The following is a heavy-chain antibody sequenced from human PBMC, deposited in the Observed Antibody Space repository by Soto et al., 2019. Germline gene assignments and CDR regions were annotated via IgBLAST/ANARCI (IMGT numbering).Heavy chain of an antibody. D-gene: IGHD4-17*01. V-gene: IGHV1-69*02. CDR1: GGTFSSYT. CDR2: IIPILGIA. J-gene: IGHJ5*02. CDR3: PRAPHPHYECFDP. Sequence: QVQLVQSGAEVKKPGSSVKVSCKASGGTFSSYTISWVRQAPGQGLEWMGRIIPILGIANYAQKFQGRVTITADKSTSAAYMELSSLRSEYTAVYFCPRAPHPHYECFDPWGQGPLVTVSS.